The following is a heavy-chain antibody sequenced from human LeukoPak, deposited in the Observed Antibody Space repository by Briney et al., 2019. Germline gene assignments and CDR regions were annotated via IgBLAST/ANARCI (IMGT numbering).Heavy chain of an antibody. Sequence: GGSLRLSCAASGFSFSNNGIHWDRQAPGKGLEWVAFIQSNGNPKYYADSVRGRFTISRDNSKKTCYLQMDSLRVEDTAVYYCAREASTEIIGGMDVRGQGTTVTVTS. CDR2: IQSNGNPK. CDR3: AREASTEIIGGMDV. CDR1: GFSFSNNG. V-gene: IGHV3-30*02. D-gene: IGHD2-8*02. J-gene: IGHJ6*02.